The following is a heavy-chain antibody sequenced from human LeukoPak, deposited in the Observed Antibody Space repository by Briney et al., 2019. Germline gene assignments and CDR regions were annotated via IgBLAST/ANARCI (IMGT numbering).Heavy chain of an antibody. V-gene: IGHV4-34*01. Sequence: SETLSLTCAVYGGSFSGYYWSWIRQPPGKGLEWIGEINHSGSTNYNPSLKSRVTISVDTSKNQFSLKLSSVTAADTAVYYCARGVRGGSYFAYYMDVWGKGTTVTVSS. D-gene: IGHD1-26*01. J-gene: IGHJ6*03. CDR2: INHSGST. CDR3: ARGVRGGSYFAYYMDV. CDR1: GGSFSGYY.